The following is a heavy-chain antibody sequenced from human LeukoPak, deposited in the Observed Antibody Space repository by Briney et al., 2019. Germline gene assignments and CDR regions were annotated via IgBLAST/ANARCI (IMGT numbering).Heavy chain of an antibody. Sequence: PAESLKISCKGSGYSFTSYWIAWVRQMPGKGLEYMGIIYPRDSDTTYSPSFQRPVTISADQSIRTAYLQWSSLTASDTAMYYCDDSRGYYWWGQGTLVTVSS. CDR3: DDSRGYYW. V-gene: IGHV5-51*03. CDR1: GYSFTSYW. J-gene: IGHJ4*02. D-gene: IGHD3-22*01. CDR2: IYPRDSDT.